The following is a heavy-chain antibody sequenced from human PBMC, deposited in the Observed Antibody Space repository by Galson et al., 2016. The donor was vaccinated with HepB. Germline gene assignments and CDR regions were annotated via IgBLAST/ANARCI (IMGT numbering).Heavy chain of an antibody. J-gene: IGHJ6*02. CDR1: GYTFSNYG. CDR2: ISGYDAAT. D-gene: IGHD3-16*01. CDR3: ARGGKEGMDV. Sequence: QSGAEVKKPGDSVKVSCKASGYTFSNYGITWVRQAPGQGLEWMGWISGYDAATNYAQKLQGRVTMTTDTSTSTAYMELRSLISDDTAMYYCARGGKEGMDVWGQGTTVTVSS. V-gene: IGHV1-18*01.